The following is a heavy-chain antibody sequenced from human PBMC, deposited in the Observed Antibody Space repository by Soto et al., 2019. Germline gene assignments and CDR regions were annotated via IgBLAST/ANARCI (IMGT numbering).Heavy chain of an antibody. D-gene: IGHD6-13*01. CDR2: IDWDDDK. CDR1: GFSLSTSGMC. V-gene: IGHV2-70*01. CDR3: ARIRRSSSWFYGMDV. J-gene: IGHJ6*02. Sequence: SGPTLVNPTQTLTLTCTFSGFSLSTSGMCVSWIRQPPGKALEWLALIDWDDDKYYSTSLKTRLTISKDTSKNQVVLTMTNMDPVDTATYYCARIRRSSSWFYGMDVWGQGTTVTVSS.